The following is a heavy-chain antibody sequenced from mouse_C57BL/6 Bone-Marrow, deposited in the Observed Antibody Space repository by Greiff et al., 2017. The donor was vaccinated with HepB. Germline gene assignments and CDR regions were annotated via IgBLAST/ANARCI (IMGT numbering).Heavy chain of an antibody. J-gene: IGHJ2*01. CDR2: ISSGGDYI. Sequence: EVKLVESGGGLVKPGGSLKLSCAASGFTFSDYGMHWVRQAPEKGLEWVAYISSGGDYIYYADTVKGRCTISRDNARNTLYLQMSSLKSEDTAMYYCTSLSYWGQGTTLTVSS. CDR1: GFTFSDYG. CDR3: TSLSY. V-gene: IGHV5-17*03.